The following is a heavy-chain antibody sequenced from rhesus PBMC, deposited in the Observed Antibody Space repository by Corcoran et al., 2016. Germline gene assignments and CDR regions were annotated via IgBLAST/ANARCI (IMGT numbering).Heavy chain of an antibody. Sequence: QVQLQESGPGVVKPSETLSLTCAVSGYSISSCYDWSWIRQPPGTVLEGMGYIYGSSRSTNYNPSLKNRVTISKDTSRRQFSLKLSSVTAADTTVYYCARGAAAGFDYWGQGVLVTVSS. J-gene: IGHJ4*01. D-gene: IGHD6-25*01. CDR1: GYSISSCYD. CDR3: ARGAAAGFDY. CDR2: IYGSSRST. V-gene: IGHV4S7*01.